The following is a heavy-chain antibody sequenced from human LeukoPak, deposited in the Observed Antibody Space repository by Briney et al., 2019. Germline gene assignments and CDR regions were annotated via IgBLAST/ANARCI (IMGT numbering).Heavy chain of an antibody. CDR3: AKDRSSTTSNILGYFDY. CDR2: IKQDGSER. Sequence: PGGSLRLSCRGSGFIYGNYWMSWVRQAPGKGLEWVANIKQDGSERYYVDSVKGRFTVSRDNAKNSLYLQMDSLRAEDTAVYYCAKDRSSTTSNILGYFDYWGQGVLVTVSS. CDR1: GFIYGNYW. V-gene: IGHV3-7*03. J-gene: IGHJ4*02. D-gene: IGHD2/OR15-2a*01.